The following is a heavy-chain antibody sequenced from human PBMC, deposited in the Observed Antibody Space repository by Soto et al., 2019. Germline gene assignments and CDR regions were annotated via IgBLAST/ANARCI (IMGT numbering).Heavy chain of an antibody. CDR3: ARDRGRPDLRDTHYYDSSDFDYGMDV. CDR2: INQDGSET. D-gene: IGHD3-22*01. CDR1: GFTFSSYW. Sequence: EVRLVESGGGLVQPGGSLTLSCAASGFTFSSYWMTWVRQAPGKGLEWVANINQDGSETYYMDSMKGRFTISRDNAKNSLLLQLNSLRAEDTAVYYCARDRGRPDLRDTHYYDSSDFDYGMDVWGQGTTVTVSS. J-gene: IGHJ6*02. V-gene: IGHV3-7*01.